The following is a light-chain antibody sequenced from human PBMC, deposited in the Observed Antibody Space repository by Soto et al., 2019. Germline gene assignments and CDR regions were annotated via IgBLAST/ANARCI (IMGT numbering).Light chain of an antibody. Sequence: AIQVTQSPSSLSASVGDRVTITCRASQDIRSELGWYQQKPGKAPKLLIYAASILQSGVPSRLRGSGPRTDFTLTISSLQPEDFPSYYSLQDYSYPLTFGGGTKVEIK. CDR3: LQDYSYPLT. CDR1: QDIRSE. V-gene: IGKV1-6*01. J-gene: IGKJ4*01. CDR2: AAS.